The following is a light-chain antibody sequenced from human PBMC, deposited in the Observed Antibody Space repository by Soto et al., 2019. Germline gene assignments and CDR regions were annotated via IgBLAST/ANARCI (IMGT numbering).Light chain of an antibody. CDR1: TSNIGSNT. J-gene: IGLJ3*02. V-gene: IGLV1-44*01. Sequence: QSVLTQPPSTSGTPGQRVTISCSGTTSNIGSNTGNAYQQLPGTAPKLLIHNNNQRPSGVPDRLSGSKSGTSASLAISGLQSADEALYYCAAWDDSLMGLVFGGGTQLTVL. CDR3: AAWDDSLMGLV. CDR2: NNN.